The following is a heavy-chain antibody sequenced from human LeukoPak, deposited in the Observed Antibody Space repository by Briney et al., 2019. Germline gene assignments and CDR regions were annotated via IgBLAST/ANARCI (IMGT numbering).Heavy chain of an antibody. V-gene: IGHV3-21*01. CDR1: GFTFSSYS. Sequence: GGSLRLSCAASGFTFSSYSMNWVRQAPGKGLEWVSSISSSSGYIYYADSVKGRFTISRDNAKNSLYLQMNSLRAEDTAVYYCARDRDTAMVTSGFSDYWGQGTLATVSS. CDR2: ISSSSGYI. J-gene: IGHJ4*02. D-gene: IGHD5-18*01. CDR3: ARDRDTAMVTSGFSDY.